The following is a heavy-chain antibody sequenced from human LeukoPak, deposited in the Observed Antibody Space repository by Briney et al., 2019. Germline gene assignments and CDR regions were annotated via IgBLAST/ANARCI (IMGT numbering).Heavy chain of an antibody. V-gene: IGHV3-23*01. CDR3: AKKMFAHMDV. CDR2: IGGSGGSA. CDR1: GFTFSSYA. Sequence: GGSLRLSCAASGFTFSSYATSWVRQAPGKGLQWVSAIGGSGGSAHYADSVKGRFTISRDNSKNTLYLQMNSLRAEDTAVYYCAKKMFAHMDVWGKGTTVTVSS. J-gene: IGHJ6*03. D-gene: IGHD3-10*02.